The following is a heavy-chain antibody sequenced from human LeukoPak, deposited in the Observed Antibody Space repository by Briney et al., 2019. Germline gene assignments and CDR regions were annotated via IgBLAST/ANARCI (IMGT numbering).Heavy chain of an antibody. CDR1: GFTFSSYA. V-gene: IGHV3-23*01. J-gene: IGHJ3*02. CDR2: IGGSGGNT. CDR3: VRDIRAGTVSRAFDI. Sequence: PGGSLRLSCAASGFTFSSYAMSWVRQAPGKGLEWVSVIGGSGGNTYYEDSVKGRFTISRDNSKNSLYLQMNSLRAEDTALYYCVRDIRAGTVSRAFDIWGQGTMVTVSS. D-gene: IGHD6-19*01.